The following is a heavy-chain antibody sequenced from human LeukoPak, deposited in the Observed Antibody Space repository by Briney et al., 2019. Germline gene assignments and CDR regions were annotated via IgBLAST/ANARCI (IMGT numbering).Heavy chain of an antibody. CDR3: AASGSYYDKHFDY. J-gene: IGHJ4*02. CDR1: GYSFTSCW. D-gene: IGHD3-10*01. V-gene: IGHV5-51*01. CDR2: IYPGDSDT. Sequence: GESLKISCKGSGYSFTSCWIGWVREMPGKGLEWMGIIYPGDSDTRYSPSFQGQVTISVDKSISTAYLQWSSLKASDTAMYYCAASGSYYDKHFDYWGQGTLVTVSS.